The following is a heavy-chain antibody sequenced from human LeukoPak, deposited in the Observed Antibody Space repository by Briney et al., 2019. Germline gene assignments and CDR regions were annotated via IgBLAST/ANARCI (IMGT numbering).Heavy chain of an antibody. CDR3: AREGQLVGPTPKVHYYGMDF. J-gene: IGHJ6*02. CDR1: GYTFGPYC. Sequence: ALVTVSCKASGYTFGPYCMHWERQAAGPGPEWMEWLNLNSGGTNYAQKVQGRVTMTRDTSISTAYMELTRLRSDDTAVYYCAREGQLVGPTPKVHYYGMDFWGQGTTVTVSS. CDR2: LNLNSGGT. V-gene: IGHV1-2*02. D-gene: IGHD1-26*01.